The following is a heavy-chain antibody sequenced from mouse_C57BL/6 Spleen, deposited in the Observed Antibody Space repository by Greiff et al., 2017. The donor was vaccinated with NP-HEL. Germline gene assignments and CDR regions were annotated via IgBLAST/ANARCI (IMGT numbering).Heavy chain of an antibody. V-gene: IGHV1-80*01. D-gene: IGHD2-5*01. CDR2: IYPGDGDT. J-gene: IGHJ1*03. CDR1: GYAFSSYW. CDR3: ARGAYSNYPYWYFDV. Sequence: QVQLQQSGAELVKPGASVKISCKASGYAFSSYWMNWVKQRPGKGLEWIGQIYPGDGDTNYNGKFKGKATLTADKSSSTAYMQLSSLTSEDSAVYFCARGAYSNYPYWYFDVWGTGTTVTVSS.